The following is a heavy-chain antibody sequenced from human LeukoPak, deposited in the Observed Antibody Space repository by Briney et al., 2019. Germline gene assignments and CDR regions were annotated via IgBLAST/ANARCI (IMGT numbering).Heavy chain of an antibody. CDR2: IYHTGSA. D-gene: IGHD2-2*01. J-gene: IGHJ4*02. Sequence: SETLSLTCSVSNYYISSGSYWSWIRQPPGKGLEWIGSIYHTGSAYYSSPLQSRVTISVDTSKNQFSVKLSSVTAADTAVYYCARANDRGGTSPLDYWGQGTLVTVSS. CDR3: ARANDRGGTSPLDY. CDR1: NYYISSGSY. V-gene: IGHV4-38-2*02.